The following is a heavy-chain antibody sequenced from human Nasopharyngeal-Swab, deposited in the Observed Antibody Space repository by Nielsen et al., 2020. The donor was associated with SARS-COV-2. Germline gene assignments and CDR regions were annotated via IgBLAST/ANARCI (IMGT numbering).Heavy chain of an antibody. CDR2: IVVGSGKT. V-gene: IGHV1-58*02. J-gene: IGHJ2*01. CDR3: AAIDLSSTSYGDWYFDL. D-gene: IGHD2-2*01. CDR1: GFSFPSSA. Sequence: SVKVSCKASGFSFPSSAMQWLRQARGQGLEWIGWIVVGSGKTNYAQKFQERATISRDRSTSTVYMELSSLRSDDTAVYYFAAIDLSSTSYGDWYFDLWGRGTLVTVSS.